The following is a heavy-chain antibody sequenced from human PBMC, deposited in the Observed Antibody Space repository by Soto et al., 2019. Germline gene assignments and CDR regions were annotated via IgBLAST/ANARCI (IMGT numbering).Heavy chain of an antibody. D-gene: IGHD1-1*01. V-gene: IGHV1-18*01. CDR3: ARGRYGDY. CDR1: GYAFTTYG. J-gene: IGHJ4*02. CDR2: ISAHNGNT. Sequence: QVHLVQSGAEVKKPGASVKVSCKGSGYAFTTYGITWVRQAPGQGLEWMGWISAHNGNTNYAQKLQGRVTVTRDTSTSTAYMELRRVRSDATAVYYCARGRYGDYWGQGALVTVSP.